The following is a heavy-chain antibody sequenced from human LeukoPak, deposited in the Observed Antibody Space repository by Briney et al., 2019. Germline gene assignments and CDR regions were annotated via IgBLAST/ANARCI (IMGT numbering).Heavy chain of an antibody. J-gene: IGHJ2*01. CDR2: INHSGST. V-gene: IGHV4-34*01. Sequence: SETLSLTCAVYGGSFSGYYWSWIRQPPGKGLEWIGEINHSGSTNYNPSLKSRVTISVDTSKNQFSLKLSSVTAADTAVYYCARSIVALKGYFDLWGRGTLVTVSS. CDR1: GGSFSGYY. D-gene: IGHD5-12*01. CDR3: ARSIVALKGYFDL.